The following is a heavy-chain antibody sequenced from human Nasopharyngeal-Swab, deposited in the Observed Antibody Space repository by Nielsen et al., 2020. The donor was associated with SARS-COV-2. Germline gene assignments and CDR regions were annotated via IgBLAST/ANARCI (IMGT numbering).Heavy chain of an antibody. V-gene: IGHV3-21*01. CDR3: AGGCVFTGPCCYYYGMDV. CDR1: GFTFSSYN. D-gene: IGHD3-9*01. J-gene: IGHJ6*02. CDR2: ISSRSSYI. Sequence: GESLKTSCAASGFTFSSYNMNWVRQAPGKGLEWVSSISSRSSYIYYADSVKGRFTISNDNAKNSLYLQMNSLRAEDTAVYYCAGGCVFTGPCCYYYGMDVWGQGTTVTVSS.